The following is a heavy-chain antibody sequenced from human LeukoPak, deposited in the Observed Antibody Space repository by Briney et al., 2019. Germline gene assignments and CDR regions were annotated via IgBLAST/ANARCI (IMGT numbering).Heavy chain of an antibody. CDR3: ARDFDDILTGYSSNDY. J-gene: IGHJ4*02. CDR1: GYSISSGYY. Sequence: SETLPLTCTVSGYSISSGYYWGWIRQPPGKGLEWIGSIYHSGSTYYNPSLKSRVTISVDTSKNQFSLKLSSVTAADTAVYYCARDFDDILTGYSSNDYWGQGTLVTVSS. V-gene: IGHV4-38-2*02. CDR2: IYHSGST. D-gene: IGHD3-9*01.